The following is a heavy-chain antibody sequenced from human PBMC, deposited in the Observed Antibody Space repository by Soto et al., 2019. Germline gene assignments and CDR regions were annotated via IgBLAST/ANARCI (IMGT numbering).Heavy chain of an antibody. D-gene: IGHD3-3*01. CDR1: GFNFSNYA. CDR3: AKGRAITVFGVITPFDS. J-gene: IGHJ4*02. CDR2: ISGNSGTT. V-gene: IGHV3-23*01. Sequence: VQLLESGGDFKQPGGSLRLSCEGSGFNFSNYALNWVRQAPGKRLEWVSVISGNSGTTYYAASVKGRFTISRDNSNKTLYLQMNSLSADDTAVDYCAKGRAITVFGVITPFDSWGQGTLVTVSS.